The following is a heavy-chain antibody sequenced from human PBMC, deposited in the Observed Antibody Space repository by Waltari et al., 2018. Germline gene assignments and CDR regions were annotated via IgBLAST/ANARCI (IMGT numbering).Heavy chain of an antibody. D-gene: IGHD2-2*01. CDR2: IYTSGST. V-gene: IGHV4-4*07. CDR3: AREVCSSTSCPLYYYYYMDV. CDR1: GGSISSYY. Sequence: QVQLQESGPGLVKPSETLSLTCTVSGGSISSYYCSWIRQPAGKGLEWIGRIYTSGSTNYNPSLKSRVTMSVDTSKNQFSLKLSSVTAADTAVYYCAREVCSSTSCPLYYYYYMDVWGKGTTVTVSS. J-gene: IGHJ6*03.